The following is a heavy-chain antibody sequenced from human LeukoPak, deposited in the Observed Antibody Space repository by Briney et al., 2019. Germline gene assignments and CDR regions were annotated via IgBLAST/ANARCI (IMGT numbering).Heavy chain of an antibody. CDR1: GFTFSGYG. J-gene: IGHJ4*02. Sequence: GGSLRLSCAASGFTFSGYGMHWVRQAPGKGLEWVAVIWYDGSNKYYADPVKGRFTISRDNSKNTLYLQMNSLRAEDTAVYYCAREAVFDYWGQGTLVTVSS. V-gene: IGHV3-33*01. CDR3: AREAVFDY. CDR2: IWYDGSNK.